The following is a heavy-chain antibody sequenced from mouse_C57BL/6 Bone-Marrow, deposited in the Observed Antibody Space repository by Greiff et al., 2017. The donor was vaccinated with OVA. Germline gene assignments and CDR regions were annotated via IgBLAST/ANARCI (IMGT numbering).Heavy chain of an antibody. D-gene: IGHD4-1*01. CDR2: IDPSDSET. CDR3: ALTGTDWYFDV. V-gene: IGHV1-52*01. CDR1: GYTFTSYW. Sequence: VQLQQPGAELVRPGSSVKLSCKASGYTFTSYWMHWVKQRPIQGLEWIGNIDPSDSETHYNQKFKDKATLTVDKSSSTAYMQLSSLTAEDSAVYCCALTGTDWYFDVWGTGTTVTVSS. J-gene: IGHJ1*03.